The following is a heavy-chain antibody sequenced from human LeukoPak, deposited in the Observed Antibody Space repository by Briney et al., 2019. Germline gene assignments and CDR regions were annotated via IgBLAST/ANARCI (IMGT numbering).Heavy chain of an antibody. CDR1: GFPVSSNY. CDR2: IYSGGST. V-gene: IGHV3-53*01. Sequence: GGSLRLSCAASGFPVSSNYMNWVRQAPGKGPEWVSVIYSGGSTYYADSVKGRFTISRDNSKNTLYLQMNSLRAEDTAVYYCARDEGRGMDVWGQGTTVTVSS. CDR3: ARDEGRGMDV. J-gene: IGHJ6*02.